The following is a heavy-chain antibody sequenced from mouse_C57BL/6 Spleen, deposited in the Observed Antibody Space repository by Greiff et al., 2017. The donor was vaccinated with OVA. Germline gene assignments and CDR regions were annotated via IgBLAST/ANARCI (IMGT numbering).Heavy chain of an antibody. J-gene: IGHJ3*01. CDR1: GYAFSSSW. V-gene: IGHV1-82*01. CDR3: AIITRFYYDYDGGAY. D-gene: IGHD2-4*01. CDR2: IYPGDGDT. Sequence: QVQLQQSGPELVKPGASVKISCKASGYAFSSSWMNWVKQRPGKGLEWIGRIYPGDGDTNYNGKFKGKATLTADKSSSTAYMQLSSLTSEDSAVYFCAIITRFYYDYDGGAYWGQGTLVTVSA.